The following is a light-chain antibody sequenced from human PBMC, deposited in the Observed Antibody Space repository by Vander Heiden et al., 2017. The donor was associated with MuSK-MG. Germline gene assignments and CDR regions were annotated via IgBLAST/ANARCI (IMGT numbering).Light chain of an antibody. CDR2: GAS. Sequence: ESELTQCPGTLSLSPGERATLSCRTSQSIGSSYLDWYQQKPGQAPRLLIYGASSMASGIPDRFSGSGSGTDFTLTISSLEPEDFAVYFCQQYGDLPRTFGQGTKLEIK. CDR1: QSIGSSY. CDR3: QQYGDLPRT. J-gene: IGKJ2*01. V-gene: IGKV3-20*01.